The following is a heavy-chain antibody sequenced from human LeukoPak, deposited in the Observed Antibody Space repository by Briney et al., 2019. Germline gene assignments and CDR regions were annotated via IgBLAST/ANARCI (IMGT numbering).Heavy chain of an antibody. CDR2: INHSGST. Sequence: PSETLSLTCAVYGGSFSGYYWSWIRQPPGKGLEWIGEINHSGSTNYNPSLKSRVTISVDTSKNQFSLKLSSVTAADTAVYYCARGGGMVRGVIYFDYWGQGTLVTVSS. J-gene: IGHJ4*02. V-gene: IGHV4-34*01. CDR3: ARGGGMVRGVIYFDY. CDR1: GGSFSGYY. D-gene: IGHD3-10*01.